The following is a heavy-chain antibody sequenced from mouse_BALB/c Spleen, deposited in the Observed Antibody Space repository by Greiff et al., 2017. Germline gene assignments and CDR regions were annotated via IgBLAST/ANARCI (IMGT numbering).Heavy chain of an antibody. V-gene: IGHV2-9*02. CDR2: IWAGGST. J-gene: IGHJ4*01. CDR1: GFSLTSYG. CDR3: AREVWNSYYAMDY. Sequence: VQRVESGPGLVAPSQSLSITCTVSGFSLTSYGVHWVRQPPGKGLEWLGVIWAGGSTNYNSALMSRLSISKDNSKSQVFLKMNSLQTDDTAMYYCAREVWNSYYAMDYWGQGTSVTVSS.